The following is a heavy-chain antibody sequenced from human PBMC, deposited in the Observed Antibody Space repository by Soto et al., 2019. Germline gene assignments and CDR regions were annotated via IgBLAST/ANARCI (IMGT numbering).Heavy chain of an antibody. V-gene: IGHV2-5*02. CDR2: IYWDDDK. Sequence: QITLKESGPTLVKPTQTLTLTCTFSGFSLSTSGVGVGWIRQPPGKALEWLALIYWDDDKRYSPSLKSRLNSTKVTSKNQVVLTNTDMDPVDTATYYGAHRLDGDYPYILFDPWGQGSLVTVSS. J-gene: IGHJ5*02. CDR1: GFSLSTSGVG. CDR3: AHRLDGDYPYILFDP. D-gene: IGHD4-17*01.